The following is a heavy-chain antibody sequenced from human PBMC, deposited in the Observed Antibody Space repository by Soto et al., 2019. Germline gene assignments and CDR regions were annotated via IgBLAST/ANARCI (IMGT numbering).Heavy chain of an antibody. CDR3: TTENWYNWPH. V-gene: IGHV3-15*01. J-gene: IGHJ4*02. D-gene: IGHD1-20*01. CDR2: IKSNKNGGTT. CDR1: GFTFIDVW. Sequence: GGSLRLSCAASGFTFIDVWMNWARQTPGKGLEWVGRIKSNKNGGTTDYAAPVKGRFTISRDDSKNMLYLQMNSLKTEDTAVYYCTTENWYNWPHWGQGTLVTVSS.